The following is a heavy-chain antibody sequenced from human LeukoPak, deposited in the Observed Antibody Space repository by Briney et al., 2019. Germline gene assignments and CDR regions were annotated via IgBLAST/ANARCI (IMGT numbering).Heavy chain of an antibody. V-gene: IGHV4-59*08. CDR1: DDSMTSHF. J-gene: IGHJ4*02. Sequence: SDTLSLTCSVSDDSMTSHFWIWLPQPPENALEGIGHIFHNWSTSYNPSLKSRVSLSIDTSKKQFFLELNSVTAADTAVYFCARANPGLYTSSWFKHGSFDCWGQGALVTVSS. D-gene: IGHD6-13*01. CDR2: IFHNWST. CDR3: ARANPGLYTSSWFKHGSFDC.